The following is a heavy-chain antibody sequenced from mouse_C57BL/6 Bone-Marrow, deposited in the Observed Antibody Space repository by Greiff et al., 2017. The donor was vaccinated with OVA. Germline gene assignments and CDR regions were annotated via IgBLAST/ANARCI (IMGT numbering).Heavy chain of an antibody. CDR2: IDPETGGT. CDR3: TRTGLYYGSSYPYYFDY. V-gene: IGHV1-15*01. Sequence: QVQLQQSGAELVRPGASVTLSCKASGYTFTDYEMHWVKQTPVHGLEWIGAIDPETGGTAYNQKFKGKAILTADKSSSTAYMELRSLTSEDSAVYYCTRTGLYYGSSYPYYFDYWGQGTTLTVSS. CDR1: GYTFTDYE. D-gene: IGHD1-1*01. J-gene: IGHJ2*01.